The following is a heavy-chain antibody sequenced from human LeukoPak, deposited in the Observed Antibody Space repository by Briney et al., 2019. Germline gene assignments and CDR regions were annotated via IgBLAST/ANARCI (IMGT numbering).Heavy chain of an antibody. CDR1: GGSFSGYY. CDR3: ARARRWLVQYYYYYYMDV. Sequence: SETLSLTCAVYGGSFSGYYWSWIRQPPGKGLEWIGEINHSGSTNYNPSLKSRVTISVDTSKNQFSLKLSSVTAADTAVYYCARARRWLVQYYYYYYMDVWGKGTTVTISS. CDR2: INHSGST. D-gene: IGHD6-19*01. V-gene: IGHV4-34*01. J-gene: IGHJ6*03.